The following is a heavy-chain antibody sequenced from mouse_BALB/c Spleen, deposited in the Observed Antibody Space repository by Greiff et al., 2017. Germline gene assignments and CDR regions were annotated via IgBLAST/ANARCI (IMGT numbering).Heavy chain of an antibody. CDR1: GYTFSSYW. Sequence: QVQLKQSGAELMKPGASVKISCKATGYTFSSYWIEWVKQRPGHGLEWIGEILPGSGSTNYNEKFKGKATFTADTSSNTAYMQLSSLTSEDSAVYYCARSYDYDGTLAYWGQGTLVTVSA. J-gene: IGHJ3*01. V-gene: IGHV1-9*01. CDR2: ILPGSGST. D-gene: IGHD2-4*01. CDR3: ARSYDYDGTLAY.